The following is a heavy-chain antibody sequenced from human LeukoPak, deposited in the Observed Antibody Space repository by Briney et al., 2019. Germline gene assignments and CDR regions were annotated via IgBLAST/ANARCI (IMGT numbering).Heavy chain of an antibody. CDR1: GFTFSNYL. D-gene: IGHD6-19*01. CDR2: IKQDGSEK. CDR3: AREGNSGWSFDY. J-gene: IGHJ4*02. V-gene: IGHV3-7*01. Sequence: GGSLRLSCAASGFTFSNYLMSWVRQAPGKGLEWVANIKQDGSEKYYVDSVKGRFTISRDNAKNSLYLQMNSLRAEDTAVYYCAREGNSGWSFDYWGQGTLVTVSS.